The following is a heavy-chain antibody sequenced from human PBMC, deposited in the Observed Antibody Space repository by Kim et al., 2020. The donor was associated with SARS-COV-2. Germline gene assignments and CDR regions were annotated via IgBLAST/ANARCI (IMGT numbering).Heavy chain of an antibody. CDR2: INHSGST. D-gene: IGHD6-13*01. V-gene: IGHV4-34*01. CDR3: ARGLQQLVLYYYYYGMDV. J-gene: IGHJ6*02. CDR1: GGSFSGYY. Sequence: SETLSLTCAVYGGSFSGYYWSWIRQPPGKGLEWIGEINHSGSTNYNPSLKSRVTISVDTSKNQFSLKLSSVTAADTAVYYCARGLQQLVLYYYYYGMDVWGQGTTVTVSS.